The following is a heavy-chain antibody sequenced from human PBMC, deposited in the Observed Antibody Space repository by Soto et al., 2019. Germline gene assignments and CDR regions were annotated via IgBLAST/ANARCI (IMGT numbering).Heavy chain of an antibody. J-gene: IGHJ3*02. CDR1: GGSISSSSYY. Sequence: PSETLSLTCTVSGGSISSSSYYWGWIRQPPGKGLEWIGSIYYSGSTYYNPSLKSRVTISVDTSKNQFSLKLSSVTAADTAVYYCARVSRGFLEWRTDAFDIWGQGTMVTVSS. CDR3: ARVSRGFLEWRTDAFDI. V-gene: IGHV4-39*07. CDR2: IYYSGST. D-gene: IGHD3-3*01.